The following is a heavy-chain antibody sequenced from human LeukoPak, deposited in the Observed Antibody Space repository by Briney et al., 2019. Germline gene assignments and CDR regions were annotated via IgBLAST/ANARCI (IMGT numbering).Heavy chain of an antibody. CDR3: ASKLAAAGSFDY. J-gene: IGHJ4*02. CDR1: GYSISSGYY. D-gene: IGHD6-13*01. CDR2: IYHSGST. V-gene: IGHV4-38-2*02. Sequence: SETLSLTCTVSGYSISSGYYWGWIRQPPGKGLEWIGSIYHSGSTYYNPSLKSRVTISVDTSKNQFSLKLSSVTAADTAVYYCASKLAAAGSFDYWGQGTLVSVSS.